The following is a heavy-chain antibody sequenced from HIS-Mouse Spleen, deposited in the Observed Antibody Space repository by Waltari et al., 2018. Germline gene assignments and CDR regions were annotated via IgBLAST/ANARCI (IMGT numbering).Heavy chain of an antibody. Sequence: QVQLQESGPGLVKPSETLSLTCPVSGGSISSYYWSWIRQPPGKGLEWIGYIYYSGSTNYNPSLKSRVTISVDTSKNQFSLKLSSVTAADTAVYYCARSSSWYFDYWGQGTLVTVSS. CDR1: GGSISSYY. J-gene: IGHJ4*02. D-gene: IGHD6-13*01. CDR3: ARSSSWYFDY. V-gene: IGHV4-59*01. CDR2: IYYSGST.